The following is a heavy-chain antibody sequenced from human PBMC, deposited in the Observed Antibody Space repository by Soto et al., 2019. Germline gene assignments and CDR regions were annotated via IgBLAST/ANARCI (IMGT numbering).Heavy chain of an antibody. CDR2: IIPIFGTA. D-gene: IGHD1-26*01. J-gene: IGHJ6*02. CDR1: VGTFSSSA. CDR3: RTPYSGGHDDGMYV. Sequence: ASVKLTCEASVGTFSSSAISWVRQAPAQGLEWMGGIIPIFGTANYAQKFQGRVTITADESTSTAYMELSSLRSEDTAVYYCRTPYSGGHDDGMYVWGQGST. V-gene: IGHV1-69*13.